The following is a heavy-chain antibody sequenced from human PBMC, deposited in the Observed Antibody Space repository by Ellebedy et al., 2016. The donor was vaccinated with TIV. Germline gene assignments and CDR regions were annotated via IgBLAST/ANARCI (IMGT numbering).Heavy chain of an antibody. D-gene: IGHD6-6*01. CDR1: GGSISSYY. V-gene: IGHV4-59*12. Sequence: SETLSLXCTVSGGSISSYYWSWIRQPPGKGLEWIGYIYYSGSTYYNPSLKSRVTISVDTSKNQFSLKLSSVTAADTAVYYCASYVAGSSSSEGVYWGQGTLVTVSS. CDR3: ASYVAGSSSSEGVY. CDR2: IYYSGST. J-gene: IGHJ4*02.